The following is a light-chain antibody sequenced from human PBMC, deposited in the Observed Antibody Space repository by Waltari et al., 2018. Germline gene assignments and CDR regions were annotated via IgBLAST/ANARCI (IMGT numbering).Light chain of an antibody. CDR2: CVT. V-gene: IGLV2-11*01. CDR1: ENEPVIYTH. CDR3: CSYAGSYTWV. J-gene: IGLJ3*02. Sequence: SALAQPRSVPGSPRQSLPTTSTAIENEPVIYTHFPWYQQHPGKAPKLIILCVTKRPSGVPDRLSGSKSGNTASLTISGLRAEDEAEYYCCSYAGSYTWVFGGGTKLTVV.